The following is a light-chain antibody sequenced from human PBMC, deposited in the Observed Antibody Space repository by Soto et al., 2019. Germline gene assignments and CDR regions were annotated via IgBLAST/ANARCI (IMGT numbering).Light chain of an antibody. Sequence: QSVLTQPRSVSGSPGQSVTISCTGASNDVGAYNYVSWYQQHPGKAPKLMIYDVYKRPSGVPDRFSGSRFGNTASLTISGLQAEDEADYYRCSYAARNTFYVFGTGTKVTVL. CDR3: CSYAARNTFYV. CDR2: DVY. V-gene: IGLV2-11*01. CDR1: SNDVGAYNY. J-gene: IGLJ1*01.